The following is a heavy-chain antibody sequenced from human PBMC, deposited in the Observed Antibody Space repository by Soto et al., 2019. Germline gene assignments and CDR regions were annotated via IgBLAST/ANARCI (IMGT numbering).Heavy chain of an antibody. CDR2: ISGSGGRP. CDR3: AKARCYTTVCYVPDS. D-gene: IGHD3-16*02. CDR1: GFTFTTYT. Sequence: EVQLLESGGGLVQPGGSLRLSCAASGFTFTTYTMSWVRQAPGKGLEWVSVISGSGGRPSYADSVQGRFIISRDNPKSTRYLQMNSLRAEDTAMYYCAKARCYTTVCYVPDSWGQGTLVTVPS. J-gene: IGHJ5*01. V-gene: IGHV3-23*01.